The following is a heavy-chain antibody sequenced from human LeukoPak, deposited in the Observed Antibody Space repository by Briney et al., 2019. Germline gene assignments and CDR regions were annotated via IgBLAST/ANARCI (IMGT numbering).Heavy chain of an antibody. CDR1: GFTFSSYA. Sequence: PGGSLRLSCAASGFTFSSYAMHWVRQAPGKGLEWVAVISYDGSNKYYADSVKGRFTISRDNSKNTLYLQMNSLRGEDTAVYYCAKDQPMAYLDYWGQGTLVTVSS. CDR2: ISYDGSNK. J-gene: IGHJ4*02. CDR3: AKDQPMAYLDY. D-gene: IGHD3-10*01. V-gene: IGHV3-30-3*01.